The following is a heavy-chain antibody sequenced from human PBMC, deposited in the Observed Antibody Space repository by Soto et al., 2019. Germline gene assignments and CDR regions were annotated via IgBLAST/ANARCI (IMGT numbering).Heavy chain of an antibody. CDR3: ARLGLRNYYDSSGYYYRRGYFDY. Sequence: SETLSLTCAVYGGSFSGYYWSWIRQPPGKGLEWIGEINHSGSTNYNPSLKSRVTISVDTSKNQFSLKLSSVTAADTAVYYCARLGLRNYYDSSGYYYRRGYFDYWGQGTLVTVSS. V-gene: IGHV4-34*01. J-gene: IGHJ4*02. CDR1: GGSFSGYY. CDR2: INHSGST. D-gene: IGHD3-22*01.